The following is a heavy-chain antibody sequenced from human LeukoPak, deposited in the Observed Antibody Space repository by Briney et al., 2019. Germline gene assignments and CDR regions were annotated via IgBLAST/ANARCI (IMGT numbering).Heavy chain of an antibody. D-gene: IGHD3-10*01. V-gene: IGHV3-15*01. CDR1: GFSFKDAW. CDR2: IFSKSEGGTT. Sequence: PGGSLRPSCAASGFSFKDAWMSWVRQAPGKGLEWVGRIFSKSEGGTTDYAAPAKGRFTISRDDSKNTVYLQMNSLKSEDTAVYYCTTDPRDWGQGTLVTVSS. CDR3: TTDPRD. J-gene: IGHJ4*02.